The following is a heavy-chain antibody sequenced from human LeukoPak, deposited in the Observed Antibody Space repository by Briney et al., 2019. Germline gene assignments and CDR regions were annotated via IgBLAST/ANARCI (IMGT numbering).Heavy chain of an antibody. CDR3: AREMGEIGVAGTLDN. D-gene: IGHD3-3*01. Sequence: GASVKVSCKASGYSFTGHFMTWVRQAPGQGLGWMGWINPNTGSTNYAQKFQGRVTMTRDTSITTAYMELNSLGSDDTAVYYCAREMGEIGVAGTLDNWGQGTLVTVSS. CDR1: GYSFTGHF. CDR2: INPNTGST. V-gene: IGHV1-2*02. J-gene: IGHJ4*02.